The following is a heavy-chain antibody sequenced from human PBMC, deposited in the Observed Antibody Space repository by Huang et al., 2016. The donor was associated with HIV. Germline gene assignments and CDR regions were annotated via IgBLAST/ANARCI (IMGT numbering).Heavy chain of an antibody. CDR1: GYTFPNYA. J-gene: IGHJ3*01. CDR2: MNPKSGNV. D-gene: IGHD3-10*01. CDR3: ARGFGINYNHEAFDV. Sequence: QIQLAQSGAEVKKPGASVKVSCKASGYTFPNYAINWVRQASGQGLEWMGWMNPKSGNVGYTKKFQGRVAILRNSSINTSYLEVTSLTSEDTAVYYCARGFGINYNHEAFDVWGQGTMVTVSS. V-gene: IGHV1-8*01.